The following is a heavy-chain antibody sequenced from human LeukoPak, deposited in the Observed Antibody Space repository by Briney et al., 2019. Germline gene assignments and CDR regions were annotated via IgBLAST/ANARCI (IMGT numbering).Heavy chain of an antibody. V-gene: IGHV3-23*01. J-gene: IGHJ3*02. CDR1: GFTFSSYE. Sequence: GGSLRLSCAASGFTFSSYEMNWVRQAPGKGLEWVSAISGSGGSTYYADSVKGRFTISRDNSKNTLYLQMNSLRAEDTAVYYCARDPYYYESSGYFFGAFDIWGQGTMVTVSS. CDR3: ARDPYYYESSGYFFGAFDI. D-gene: IGHD3-22*01. CDR2: ISGSGGST.